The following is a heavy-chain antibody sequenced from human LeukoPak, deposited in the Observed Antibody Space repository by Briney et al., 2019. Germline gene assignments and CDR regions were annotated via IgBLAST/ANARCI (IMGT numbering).Heavy chain of an antibody. CDR3: AKNYGDSNWFDP. Sequence: SQTLSLTCAISGDSVSSNSAAWNWIRQSPSRGLEWLGRTYYRSNWFNDFALSVKSRITINPHTSKNQFSLQLNSVTPEDTAVYYCAKNYGDSNWFDPWGQGTLVTVCS. D-gene: IGHD4-17*01. CDR2: TYYRSNWFN. V-gene: IGHV6-1*01. CDR1: GDSVSSNSAA. J-gene: IGHJ5*02.